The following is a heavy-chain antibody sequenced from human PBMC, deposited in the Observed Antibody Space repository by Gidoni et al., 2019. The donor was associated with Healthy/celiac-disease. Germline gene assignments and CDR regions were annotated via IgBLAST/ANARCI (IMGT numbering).Heavy chain of an antibody. D-gene: IGHD2-2*02. CDR3: ARGLLYIQN. CDR2: SSYI. Sequence: SSYIYYADSVKGRFTISRDNAKNSLYLQMNSLRAEDTAVYYCARGLLYIQNWGQGTLVTVSS. V-gene: IGHV3-21*01. J-gene: IGHJ4*02.